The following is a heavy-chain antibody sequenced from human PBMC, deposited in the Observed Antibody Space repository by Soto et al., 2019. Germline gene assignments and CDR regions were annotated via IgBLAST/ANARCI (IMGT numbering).Heavy chain of an antibody. CDR1: GFTFSSYA. CDR2: ISGSGGST. CDR3: AKVSGVRYCSGGSCYGAFDI. J-gene: IGHJ3*02. D-gene: IGHD2-15*01. V-gene: IGHV3-23*01. Sequence: GGSLRLSCAASGFTFSSYAMSWVRQAPGKGLEWVSAISGSGGSTYYADSVKGRFTISGDNSKNTLYLQMNSLRAEDTAVYYCAKVSGVRYCSGGSCYGAFDIWGQGTMVTVSS.